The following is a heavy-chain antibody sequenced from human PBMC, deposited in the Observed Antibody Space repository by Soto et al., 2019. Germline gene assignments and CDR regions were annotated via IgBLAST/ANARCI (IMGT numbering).Heavy chain of an antibody. D-gene: IGHD2-21*01. CDR1: GGSISSGDYY. J-gene: IGHJ5*02. Sequence: SETLSLTCTVSGGSISSGDYYWSWIRQPPGKGLEWIGYIYYSGSTYYSPSLKSRVTISVDTSKNQFSLKVRSVTAADTAVYYCARETSGDYVVYFDPWGQGIQVTSPQ. V-gene: IGHV4-30-4*01. CDR2: IYYSGST. CDR3: ARETSGDYVVYFDP.